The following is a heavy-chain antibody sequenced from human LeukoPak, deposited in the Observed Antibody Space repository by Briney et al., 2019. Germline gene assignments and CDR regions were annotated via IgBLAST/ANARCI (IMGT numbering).Heavy chain of an antibody. CDR3: AKGDYYDSSGYYSLGSYFDY. V-gene: IGHV1-8*03. CDR1: GYTFTSYD. CDR2: MNPNSGNT. D-gene: IGHD3-22*01. Sequence: GASVKVSCKASGYTFTSYDINWVRQATGQGLEWMGWMNPNSGNTGYAQKFQGRVTITRNTSISTAYMELSSLRAEDTAVYYCAKGDYYDSSGYYSLGSYFDYWGQGTLVTVSS. J-gene: IGHJ4*02.